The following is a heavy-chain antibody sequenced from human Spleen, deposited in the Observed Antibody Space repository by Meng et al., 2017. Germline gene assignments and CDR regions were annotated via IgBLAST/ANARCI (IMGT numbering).Heavy chain of an antibody. D-gene: IGHD4-17*01. CDR2: INPNIGGT. V-gene: IGHV1-2*02. J-gene: IGHJ6*02. CDR1: GYTLTEYF. Sequence: ASVKVSCKASGYTLTEYFIHWVRQAPGQGLEWRGWINPNIGGTDYAQKFQGRVTMTRDTSYSAVYMDLSGLRSDDTAVYYCARDDYGDYGSHYSYYCMDVWGQGTTVTVSS. CDR3: ARDDYGDYGSHYSYYCMDV.